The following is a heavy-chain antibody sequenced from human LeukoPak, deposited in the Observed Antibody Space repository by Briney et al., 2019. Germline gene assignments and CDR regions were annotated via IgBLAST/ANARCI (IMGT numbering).Heavy chain of an antibody. Sequence: GGSLSLSCAASRFIFTNYWIHWVRQAPEEGLVWVSHVNNDGSATSYAESVKGRFTISRESAKNTVDLHMNSLRVEDTAVYYCTSFFETNWGQGTLLTVSS. CDR3: TSFFETN. D-gene: IGHD2/OR15-2a*01. V-gene: IGHV3-74*01. CDR1: RFIFTNYW. CDR2: VNNDGSAT. J-gene: IGHJ4*02.